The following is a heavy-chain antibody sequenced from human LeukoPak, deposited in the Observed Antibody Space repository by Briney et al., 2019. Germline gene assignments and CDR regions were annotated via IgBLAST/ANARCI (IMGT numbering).Heavy chain of an antibody. V-gene: IGHV1-69*13. Sequence: GASVKVSCKASGGTFSSYAISWVRQAPGQGLEWMGGIIPIFGTANYAQKFQGRVTITADESTSTAYMELSSLRSVDTAVYYCARLGPGGMATITNWGQGTLVTVSS. CDR1: GGTFSSYA. CDR3: ARLGPGGMATITN. D-gene: IGHD5-24*01. CDR2: IIPIFGTA. J-gene: IGHJ4*02.